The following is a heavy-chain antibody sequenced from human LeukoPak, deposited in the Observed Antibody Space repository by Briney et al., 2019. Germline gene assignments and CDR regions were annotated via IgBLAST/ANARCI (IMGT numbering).Heavy chain of an antibody. CDR3: AREGPHPVYDV. CDR1: GDSIGSGGNF. D-gene: IGHD5/OR15-5a*01. V-gene: IGHV4-31*03. J-gene: IGHJ4*02. CDR2: IYYTGTA. Sequence: SETLSLTCTVSGDSIGSGGNFWTWLRQHPGKGLEYIGYIYYTGTAFYNPSLESRVVMSVNTSTRQFSLRLSSVTAADTAVYFCAREGPHPVYDVWGPGIQVTVSS.